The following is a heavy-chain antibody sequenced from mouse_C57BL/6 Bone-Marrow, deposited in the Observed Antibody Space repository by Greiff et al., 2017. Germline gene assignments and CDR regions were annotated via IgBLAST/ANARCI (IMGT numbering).Heavy chain of an antibody. D-gene: IGHD1-1*01. CDR1: GYTFTGYW. Sequence: QVQLKQSGAELMKPGASVKLSCKATGYTFTGYWIEWVKQRPGHGLEWIGEILPGSGSTNYNEKFKGKATFTADTSSNTSYMQLSSLTTEDSAIYYCATVYYGSSYGYWYFDVWGTGTTVTVSS. J-gene: IGHJ1*03. CDR3: ATVYYGSSYGYWYFDV. V-gene: IGHV1-9*01. CDR2: ILPGSGST.